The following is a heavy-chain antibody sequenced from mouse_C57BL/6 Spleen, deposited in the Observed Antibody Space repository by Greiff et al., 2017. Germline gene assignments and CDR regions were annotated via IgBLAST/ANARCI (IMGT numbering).Heavy chain of an antibody. CDR1: GYTFTDYE. Sequence: QVQLQQSGAELVRPGASVTLSCKASGYTFTDYEMHWVKQTPVHGLEWIGAIDPETGGTAYNQKFKGKAILTADKSSSTAYMELRSLTSEDSAVYYCTRGDYDYDGAWFAYWGQGTLVTVSA. J-gene: IGHJ3*01. CDR3: TRGDYDYDGAWFAY. D-gene: IGHD2-4*01. CDR2: IDPETGGT. V-gene: IGHV1-15*01.